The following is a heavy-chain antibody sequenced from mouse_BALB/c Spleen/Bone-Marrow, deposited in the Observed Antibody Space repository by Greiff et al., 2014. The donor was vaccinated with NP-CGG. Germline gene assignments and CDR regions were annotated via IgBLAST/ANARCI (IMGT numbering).Heavy chain of an antibody. CDR3: ASYRLITYFDY. D-gene: IGHD2-14*01. V-gene: IGHV14-3*02. J-gene: IGHJ2*01. CDR2: IDPANGNT. Sequence: VQLKESGAELVKPGASVRLSCTASGFNIKDTYIHWVKQRPEQGLEWIGRIDPANGNTKYDPKFQGKATITADTSSNTAYLQLISLTSEDTAVYSCASYRLITYFDYWGQGTTLTVSS. CDR1: GFNIKDTY.